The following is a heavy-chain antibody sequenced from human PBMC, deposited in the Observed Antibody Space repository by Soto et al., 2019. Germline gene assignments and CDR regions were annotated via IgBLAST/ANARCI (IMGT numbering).Heavy chain of an antibody. J-gene: IGHJ6*03. CDR3: ARDYCSSTSCYLYYYYYMDV. CDR1: GFTFSSYG. Sequence: PGGSLRLSCAASGFTFSSYGMHWVRQAPGKGLEWVAVIWYDGSNKYYADSVKGRFTISRDNSKNTLYLQMNSLRAEDTAVYYCARDYCSSTSCYLYYYYYMDVWGKGTTVTVSS. V-gene: IGHV3-33*01. CDR2: IWYDGSNK. D-gene: IGHD2-2*01.